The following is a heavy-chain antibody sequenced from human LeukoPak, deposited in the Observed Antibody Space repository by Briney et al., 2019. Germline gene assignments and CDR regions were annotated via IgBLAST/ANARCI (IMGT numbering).Heavy chain of an antibody. CDR3: AKGHYYGSGSYWGAN. CDR1: GFTFSSYG. CDR2: IGGRDGST. V-gene: IGHV3-23*01. Sequence: PGGSLRLSCAASGFTFSSYGMSWVRQAPGKGLEWVSAIGGRDGSTYYADSVKGRFTISRDNSKNTLYVQMNSLRAEDTAVYYCAKGHYYGSGSYWGANWGQETLVTVSS. D-gene: IGHD3-10*01. J-gene: IGHJ4*02.